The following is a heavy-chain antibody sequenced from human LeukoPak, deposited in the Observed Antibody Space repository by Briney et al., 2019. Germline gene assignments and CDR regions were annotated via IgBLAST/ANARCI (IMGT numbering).Heavy chain of an antibody. D-gene: IGHD4-17*01. CDR2: INAGNGNT. Sequence: ASVKVSCKASGYTFTSYAMHWLRQAPGQRLEWMGWINAGNGNTKYSQKFQGRVTITRDTSASTAYIELSSLRSEDTAVYYCARDLDGDYTYFDYWGQGTLVTVSS. CDR1: GYTFTSYA. CDR3: ARDLDGDYTYFDY. J-gene: IGHJ4*02. V-gene: IGHV1-3*01.